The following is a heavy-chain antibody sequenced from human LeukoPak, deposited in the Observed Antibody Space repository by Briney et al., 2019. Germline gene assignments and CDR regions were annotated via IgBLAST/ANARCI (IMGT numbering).Heavy chain of an antibody. D-gene: IGHD3-3*01. CDR3: ARVRSLEWPAPMDV. Sequence: SETLSLTCAVSGGSLSSYYWTWIRQPPGKGLEGIGYIYSSVSTYYNPSLNSRVTISLDTSKKQNSLKLSSVTAADTAVYYCARVRSLEWPAPMDVWGKGTTVTVSS. V-gene: IGHV4-59*01. J-gene: IGHJ6*03. CDR1: GGSLSSYY. CDR2: IYSSVST.